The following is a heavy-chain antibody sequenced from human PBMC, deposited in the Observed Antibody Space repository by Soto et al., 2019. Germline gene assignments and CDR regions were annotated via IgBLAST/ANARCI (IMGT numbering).Heavy chain of an antibody. CDR1: GGSFSGYY. V-gene: IGHV4-34*01. J-gene: IGHJ6*02. CDR2: INHSGST. D-gene: IGHD6-19*01. CDR3: ARGAVTYYYYGMDD. Sequence: QVQLQQWGAGLLKPSETLSLTCAVYGGSFSGYYWSWIRQPPGKGLEWIGEINHSGSTNYNPSLKSRVTISVDTSKNQFSLKLSSVTAADTAVYYCARGAVTYYYYGMDDWGQGTTVTVSS.